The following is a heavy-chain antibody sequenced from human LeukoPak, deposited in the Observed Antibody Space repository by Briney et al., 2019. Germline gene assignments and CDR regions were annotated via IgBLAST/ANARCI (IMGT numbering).Heavy chain of an antibody. CDR3: ARGGGLDV. CDR2: INHNGNVN. Sequence: GGPLRLSCAASGFTFSSYWMNWARQAPGKGLEWVASINHNGNVNYYVDSVKGRFTISRDNAKNSLYLQMSNLRAEDTAVYFCARGGGLDVWGQGATVTVSS. CDR1: GFTFSSYW. V-gene: IGHV3-7*03. J-gene: IGHJ6*02. D-gene: IGHD3-16*01.